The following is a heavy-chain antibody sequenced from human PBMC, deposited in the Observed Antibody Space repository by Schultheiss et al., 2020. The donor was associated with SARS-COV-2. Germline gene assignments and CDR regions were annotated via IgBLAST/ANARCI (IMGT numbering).Heavy chain of an antibody. CDR2: IYYSGST. D-gene: IGHD1-26*01. Sequence: SETLSLTCAVSGGSISSYYWSWIRQHPGKGLEWIGYIYYSGSTYYNPSLKSRVTISVDTSKNQFSLKLSSVTAADTAVYYCARVSGSSYYYYGMDVWGQGTTVTVSS. CDR3: ARVSGSSYYYYGMDV. J-gene: IGHJ6*02. CDR1: GGSISSYY. V-gene: IGHV4-59*01.